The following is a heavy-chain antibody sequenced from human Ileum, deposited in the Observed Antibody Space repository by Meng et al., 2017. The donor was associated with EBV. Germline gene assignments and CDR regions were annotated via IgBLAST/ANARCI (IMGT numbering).Heavy chain of an antibody. Sequence: QVQLQGSGPGLGKPSETLSLTCTVSGDSFGSHYWSWIRQPPGKGLEWIGCIRYSDSTNYNPSLKSRVTISVDTSKNQFSLKLTSVTAADTAVYYCARYNWNNFDSWGQGTLVTVSS. CDR3: ARYNWNNFDS. J-gene: IGHJ4*02. D-gene: IGHD1/OR15-1a*01. CDR2: IRYSDST. CDR1: GDSFGSHY. V-gene: IGHV4-59*11.